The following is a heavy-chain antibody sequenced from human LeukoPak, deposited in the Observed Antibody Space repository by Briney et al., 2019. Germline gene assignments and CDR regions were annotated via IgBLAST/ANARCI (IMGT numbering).Heavy chain of an antibody. Sequence: TGGSLRLSCAASGFTFSSYAMSWVRQAPGKGLEWVSTISASGGSTYYADSVKGRSTISRDNSKNTLYLQMNSLRAEDTAVYYCAKGDGYSSSWHDYWGQGTLVTVSS. D-gene: IGHD6-13*01. CDR1: GFTFSSYA. CDR2: ISASGGST. CDR3: AKGDGYSSSWHDY. V-gene: IGHV3-23*01. J-gene: IGHJ4*02.